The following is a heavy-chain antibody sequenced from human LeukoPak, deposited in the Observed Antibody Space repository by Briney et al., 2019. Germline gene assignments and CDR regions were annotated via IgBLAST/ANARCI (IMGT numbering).Heavy chain of an antibody. CDR1: GLTISGIY. J-gene: IGHJ4*02. Sequence: GGSLRLSCAASGLTISGIYMSWVRQAPGQGLEWVSVIYSGGNTFYSNSVKDRFTISRDNSKNTLYLQMNSLRVEDTAVYYCAKARWAGNYFDYWGQGAPVTVAS. CDR3: AKARWAGNYFDY. V-gene: IGHV3-66*01. CDR2: IYSGGNT. D-gene: IGHD1-26*01.